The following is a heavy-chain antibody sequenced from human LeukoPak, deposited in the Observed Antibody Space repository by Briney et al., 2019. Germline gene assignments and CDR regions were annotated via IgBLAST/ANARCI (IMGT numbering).Heavy chain of an antibody. CDR1: GGSINSYY. D-gene: IGHD3-10*01. V-gene: IGHV4-59*01. J-gene: IGHJ6*03. CDR3: ARDRYYGSTRSMDV. CDR2: IYYSGST. Sequence: SETLSLSCTVSGGSINSYYWSWIRQPPGKGLEWIGYIYYSGSTNYNPSLKSRVTISVDTSKNQFSLKLSSVTAADTAVYYCARDRYYGSTRSMDVWGKGTTVTVS.